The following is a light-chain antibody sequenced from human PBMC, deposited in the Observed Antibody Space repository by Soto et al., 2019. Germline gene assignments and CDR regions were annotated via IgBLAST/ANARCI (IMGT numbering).Light chain of an antibody. J-gene: IGKJ1*01. CDR3: QQYGITGT. Sequence: EIVLTQSPGTLSLSPGERATLSCRASQSVNSNYLAWYQQKPGQAPRLLIYGASSRATGIPDRFSGSGSGTDFTLTISRLEPEDFAVYYCQQYGITGTFGQGTKVDIK. V-gene: IGKV3-20*01. CDR2: GAS. CDR1: QSVNSNY.